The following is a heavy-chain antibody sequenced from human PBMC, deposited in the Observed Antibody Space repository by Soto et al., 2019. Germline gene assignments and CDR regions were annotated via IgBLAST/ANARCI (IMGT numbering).Heavy chain of an antibody. CDR1: GGTFSCYA. D-gene: IGHD2-15*01. CDR2: IIPIFGTA. Sequence: ASVKVSCKASGGTFSCYAISWVRQAPGQGLEWMGGIIPIFGTANYAQKFQGRVTITADESTSTAYMELSSLRSEDTAVYYCASGVVAATPFYYYYYGMEVWGQGTTVTVSS. V-gene: IGHV1-69*13. J-gene: IGHJ6*02. CDR3: ASGVVAATPFYYYYYGMEV.